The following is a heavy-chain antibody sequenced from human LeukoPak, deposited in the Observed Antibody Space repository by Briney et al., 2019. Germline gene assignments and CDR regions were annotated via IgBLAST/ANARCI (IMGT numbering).Heavy chain of an antibody. Sequence: QPGGSLRLSCAASGFTFSTYAVSWVRQAPGKGLDWVSIISGGGGTTYHADSVKGRFTISRDNSKNTLYLQMNSLRAEDTALYYCAKHPGSGNFDYWGQGTLVTVSS. CDR2: ISGGGGTT. J-gene: IGHJ4*02. V-gene: IGHV3-23*01. D-gene: IGHD3-10*01. CDR3: AKHPGSGNFDY. CDR1: GFTFSTYA.